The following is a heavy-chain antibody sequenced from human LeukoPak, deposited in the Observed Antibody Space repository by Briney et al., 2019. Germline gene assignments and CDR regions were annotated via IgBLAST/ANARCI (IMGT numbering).Heavy chain of an antibody. D-gene: IGHD3-22*01. CDR3: ARHVPGSSGYYWVYYYYMDV. V-gene: IGHV4-38-2*02. CDR1: GYSISSGYY. CDR2: IYHSGST. Sequence: SETLSLTCTVSGYSISSGYYWGWIRQPPGKGLEWIGSIYHSGSTYYNPSLKSRVTISVDTSKNQFSLKLSSVTAADTAVHYCARHVPGSSGYYWVYYYYMDVWGKGTTVTVSS. J-gene: IGHJ6*03.